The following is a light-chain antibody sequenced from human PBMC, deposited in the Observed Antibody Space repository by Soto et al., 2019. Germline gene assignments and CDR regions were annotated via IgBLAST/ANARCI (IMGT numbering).Light chain of an antibody. CDR3: QQYNNWPPLT. CDR2: GAP. J-gene: IGKJ4*01. CDR1: QSVSSN. V-gene: IGKV3-15*01. Sequence: EIVMTQSPATLSVSPGERATVSCRASQSVSSNLAWYQQKPGQAPRLLIYGAPTRATGIPARFSGSGSGTEFTLTISSLQSEDFAVYYCQQYNNWPPLTFGGGTKVDIK.